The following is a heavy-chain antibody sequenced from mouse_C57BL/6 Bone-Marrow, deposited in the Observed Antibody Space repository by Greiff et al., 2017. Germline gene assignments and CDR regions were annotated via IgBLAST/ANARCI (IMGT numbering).Heavy chain of an antibody. D-gene: IGHD2-3*01. V-gene: IGHV1-26*01. J-gene: IGHJ2*01. CDR1: GYTFTDYY. CDR2: INPNNGGT. Sequence: VQLQQSGPELVKPGASVKISCKASGYTFTDYYMNWVKQSHGKSLEWIGDINPNNGGTSYNQKFKGKATLTVDKSSSTAYMELRSLTSEDSAVYYCAMGLLLDYWGQGTTLTVSS. CDR3: AMGLLLDY.